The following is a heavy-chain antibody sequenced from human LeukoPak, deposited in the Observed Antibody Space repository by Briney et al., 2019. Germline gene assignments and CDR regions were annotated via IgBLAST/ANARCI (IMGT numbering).Heavy chain of an antibody. Sequence: SETLSLSCTVSGGSISIYFWSWVRQPPGKGLEWIGYIYYSGSTNYNPSLKSRVTISVDTSKSQFSLRLTSVTVADTAVYYCARVAYGVYVDYWGQGTLVTVSS. D-gene: IGHD2-8*01. J-gene: IGHJ4*02. V-gene: IGHV4-59*08. CDR1: GGSISIYF. CDR3: ARVAYGVYVDY. CDR2: IYYSGST.